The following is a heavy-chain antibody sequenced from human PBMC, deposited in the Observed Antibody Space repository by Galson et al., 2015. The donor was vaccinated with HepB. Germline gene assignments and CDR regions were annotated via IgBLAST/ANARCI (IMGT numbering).Heavy chain of an antibody. J-gene: IGHJ6*02. CDR3: ARAGDYYYYGMDV. D-gene: IGHD1-1*01. CDR2: ISYDGSNK. CDR1: GFTFSSYA. V-gene: IGHV3-30-3*01. Sequence: SLRLSCAASGFTFSSYAMHWVRQAPGKGLEWVAVISYDGSNKYYADSVKGRFTISRDNSKNTLYLQMNSLRAEDTAVYYCARAGDYYYYGMDVWGQGTTVTVSS.